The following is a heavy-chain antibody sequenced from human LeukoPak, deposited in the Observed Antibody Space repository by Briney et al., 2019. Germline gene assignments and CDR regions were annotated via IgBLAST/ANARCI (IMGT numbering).Heavy chain of an antibody. J-gene: IGHJ5*02. CDR2: INTDGSST. Sequence: GGSLRLSCAASGFTFTDYWMHWVRQAPGKGLVWVSRINTDGSSTNYADSVKGRFTISRDNAKNTLFLQMNNLRAEDTAVYYCARVSEGGSGYSWGRGTLVTVSS. V-gene: IGHV3-74*01. CDR1: GFTFTDYW. D-gene: IGHD3-22*01. CDR3: ARVSEGGSGYS.